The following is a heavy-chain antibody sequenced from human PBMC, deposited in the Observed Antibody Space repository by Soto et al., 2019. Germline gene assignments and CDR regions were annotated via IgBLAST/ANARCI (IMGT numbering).Heavy chain of an antibody. D-gene: IGHD5-18*01. V-gene: IGHV1-69*13. J-gene: IGHJ5*02. CDR1: GGTFSSYA. CDR3: ARDGTGKSGYSYGYRYNWFDP. Sequence: KNPKASVKVSCKASGGTFSSYAISWVRQAPGQGLEWMGGIIPIFGTANYAQKFQGRVTITADESTSTAYMELSSLRSEDTAVYYCARDGTGKSGYSYGYRYNWFDPWGQGTLVTVSS. CDR2: IIPIFGTA.